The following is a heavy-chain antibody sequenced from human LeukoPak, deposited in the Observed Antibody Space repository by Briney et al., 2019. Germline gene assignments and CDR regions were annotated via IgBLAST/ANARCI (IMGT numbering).Heavy chain of an antibody. J-gene: IGHJ5*02. CDR3: TTDDSGYYYDVDWFDP. CDR1: GFTFSNAW. V-gene: IGHV3-15*01. CDR2: IKSKTDGGTT. D-gene: IGHD3-22*01. Sequence: GGSLRLSCAASGFTFSNAWMSWVRQAPGKGLEWVGRIKSKTDGGTTDYAAPVKGRFTISRDDSKNTLYLQMNSLKTEDTAVYYCTTDDSGYYYDVDWFDPWGQGTLVTVSS.